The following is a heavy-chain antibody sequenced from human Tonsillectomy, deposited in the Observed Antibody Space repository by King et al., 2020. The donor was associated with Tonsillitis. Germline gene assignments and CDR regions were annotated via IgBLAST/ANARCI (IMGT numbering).Heavy chain of an antibody. J-gene: IGHJ4*02. CDR3: ARLRNDFWSGYYLFLDY. D-gene: IGHD3-3*01. V-gene: IGHV4-4*07. CDR2: IYTSGST. Sequence: QLQLQESGPGLVKPSETLSLTCTVSGGSISSYYWSWIRQPAGKGLEWIGRIYTSGSTNYNPSLKSRVTMSVDTSKNQFSLKLSSVTAADTAVYYCARLRNDFWSGYYLFLDYWGQGTLVTVSS. CDR1: GGSISSYY.